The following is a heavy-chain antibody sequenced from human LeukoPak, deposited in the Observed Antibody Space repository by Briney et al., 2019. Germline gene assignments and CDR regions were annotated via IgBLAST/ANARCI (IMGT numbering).Heavy chain of an antibody. CDR2: IIPIFGTA. CDR3: ARALIAARPAEYFQH. D-gene: IGHD6-6*01. V-gene: IGHV1-69*13. CDR1: GGTFSSYA. Sequence: SVKVSCKASGGTFSSYAISWVRQAPGQGLEWMGGIIPIFGTANYAQKFQGRVTITADESTSTAYMELSSLRSEDTAVYYCARALIAARPAEYFQHWGQGTLVTVSS. J-gene: IGHJ1*01.